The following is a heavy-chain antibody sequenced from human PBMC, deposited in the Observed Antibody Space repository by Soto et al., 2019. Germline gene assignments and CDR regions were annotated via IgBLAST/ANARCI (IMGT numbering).Heavy chain of an antibody. CDR1: GLTVSGNS. CDR3: ARDRGGDSTAFSDF. Sequence: PGGSLRLSCAVSGLTVSGNSMSWVRQAPGKGLEWVSVFYSGGSTYYADSVKGRSTISRDSSKNTLYLQMNSLRAEDTAMYYCARDRGGDSTAFSDFWGQGTLVTVSS. J-gene: IGHJ4*02. V-gene: IGHV3-53*01. D-gene: IGHD3-22*01. CDR2: FYSGGST.